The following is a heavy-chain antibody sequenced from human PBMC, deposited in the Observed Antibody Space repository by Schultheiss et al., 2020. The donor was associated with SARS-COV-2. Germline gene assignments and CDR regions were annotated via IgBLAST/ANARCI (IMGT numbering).Heavy chain of an antibody. CDR2: ISSSSSYT. Sequence: GGSLRLSCAASGFTFSSYSMNWVRQAPGKGLEWVSYISSSSSYTNYADSVKGRFTISRDNAKNSLYLQMNSLRAEDTAVYYCAKGVLGYCSSTSCYTPSSPYRGRCYYFDYWGQGTLVTVSS. D-gene: IGHD2-2*02. CDR1: GFTFSSYS. CDR3: AKGVLGYCSSTSCYTPSSPYRGRCYYFDY. J-gene: IGHJ4*02. V-gene: IGHV3-21*05.